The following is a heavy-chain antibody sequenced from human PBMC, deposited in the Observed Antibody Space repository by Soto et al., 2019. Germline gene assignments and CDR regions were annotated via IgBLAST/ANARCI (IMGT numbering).Heavy chain of an antibody. D-gene: IGHD6-13*01. V-gene: IGHV3-33*01. J-gene: IGHJ6*02. CDR2: IWYDGSNK. CDR1: GFTFSSYG. CDR3: ARLEAAAGTDPVYYYYGMDV. Sequence: HPGGSLRLSCAASGFTFSSYGMHWVRQDPGKGLEWLAVIWYDGSNKYYADSVKGRFTISRDNSKNTLYLQMNSLRAEDTTVYYCARLEAAAGTDPVYYYYGMDVWGQGTTVTVSS.